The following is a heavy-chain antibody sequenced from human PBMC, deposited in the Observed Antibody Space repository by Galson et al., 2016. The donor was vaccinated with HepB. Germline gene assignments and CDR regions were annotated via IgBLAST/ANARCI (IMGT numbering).Heavy chain of an antibody. D-gene: IGHD3-10*01. CDR3: ARDLYNNWFDP. J-gene: IGHJ5*02. V-gene: IGHV1-2*02. CDR1: GYTFTGYY. CDR2: INPNSGGT. Sequence: SVKVSCKASGYTFTGYYMHWVRQAPGQGLEWMGWINPNSGGTNYSQKFQGRVTMTRDTSSSTAYMELSRLRSDDTAVYYCARDLYNNWFDPWGQGTLVTVSS.